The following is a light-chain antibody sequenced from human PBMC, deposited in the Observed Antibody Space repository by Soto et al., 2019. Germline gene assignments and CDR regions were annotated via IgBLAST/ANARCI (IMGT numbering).Light chain of an antibody. V-gene: IGLV2-14*01. CDR1: SSDVGGYNY. J-gene: IGLJ1*01. CDR3: CSYTTSNSRQIV. Sequence: QSALTQPASVSGSPGQSITISCTGTSSDVGGYNYVSWYQQHPGKAPKFMIYDVSNRPSGVFNRFSGAKSGNTASLTISGLQAEDEAVYYCCSYTTSNSRQIVFGTGTKVTAL. CDR2: DVS.